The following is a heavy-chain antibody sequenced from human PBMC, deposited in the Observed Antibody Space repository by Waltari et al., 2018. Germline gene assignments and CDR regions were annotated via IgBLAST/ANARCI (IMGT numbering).Heavy chain of an antibody. CDR2: IYSNGIT. V-gene: IGHV3-NL1*01. D-gene: IGHD6-13*01. Sequence: VQLVESGGGLVQPGGSLRLSCAASGFTFSAYRMHWVRQAPGKGLVWVSVIYSNGITYYRDSVKGRFTISRDNSKNTVYLQMNTLRAEDTALYYCAKDRGSIWYGGFDYWGQGTLVSVSS. CDR1: GFTFSAYR. J-gene: IGHJ4*02. CDR3: AKDRGSIWYGGFDY.